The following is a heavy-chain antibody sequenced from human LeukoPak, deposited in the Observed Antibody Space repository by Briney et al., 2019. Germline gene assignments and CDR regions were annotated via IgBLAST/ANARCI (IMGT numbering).Heavy chain of an antibody. CDR3: ARGEKYYYDSSGYYLDPEYFQH. J-gene: IGHJ1*01. D-gene: IGHD3-22*01. CDR2: MNPNSGNT. V-gene: IGHV1-8*01. CDR1: GYTFTSYD. Sequence: ASVKVSCKASGYTFTSYDINWVRQATGQGLEWMGWMNPNSGNTGYAQKFQGRVTMTRNTSISTAYMELSSLRSEDTAVYYCARGEKYYYDSSGYYLDPEYFQHWGQGTLVTVSS.